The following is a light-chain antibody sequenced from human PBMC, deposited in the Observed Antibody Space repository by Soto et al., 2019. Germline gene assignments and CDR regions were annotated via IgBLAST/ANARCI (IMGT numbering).Light chain of an antibody. CDR1: QSVSNN. Sequence: EIVMTQSPATLSVSPGERATLSCRASQSVSNNLAWYQQKPGQAPRLLIYGASTRATGIPARFSGSGSGTEFTLTISSLQSEDFAVYYCQQHNNWPRTFGQGTKVDNK. CDR3: QQHNNWPRT. J-gene: IGKJ1*01. CDR2: GAS. V-gene: IGKV3-15*01.